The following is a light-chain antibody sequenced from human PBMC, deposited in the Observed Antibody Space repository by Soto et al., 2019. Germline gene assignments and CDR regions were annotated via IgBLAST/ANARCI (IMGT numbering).Light chain of an antibody. CDR2: EVS. J-gene: IGLJ1*01. CDR1: SSDVGGYNY. CDR3: SSYTSSSTFYD. Sequence: QSALTQPASVSGSPGQSITISCTGTSSDVGGYNYVSWYQQHPGKAPKLMIYEVSYRPSGVSNRFSGSKSGNTASLTISGLQAEDEADYYCSSYTSSSTFYDFGTGTKVTVL. V-gene: IGLV2-14*01.